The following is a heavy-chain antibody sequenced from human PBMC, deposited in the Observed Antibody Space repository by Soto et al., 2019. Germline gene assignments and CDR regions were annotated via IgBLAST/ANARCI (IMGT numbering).Heavy chain of an antibody. D-gene: IGHD6-13*01. J-gene: IGHJ3*02. CDR2: ISWNSGSI. CDR1: GFTFDDYA. V-gene: IGHV3-9*01. CDR3: ANDQYRSNWYADFDI. Sequence: EVQLVESGGGLVQPGRSLRLSCAASGFTFDDYAMHWVRQAPGKGLEWVSGISWNSGSIGYADSVKGRFTISRDNAKNSLYLQMHSLRADETAVYYCANDQYRSNWYADFDIWGQGTMVTVSS.